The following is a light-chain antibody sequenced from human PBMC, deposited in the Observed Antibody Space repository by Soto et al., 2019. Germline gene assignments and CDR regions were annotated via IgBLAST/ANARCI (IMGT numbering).Light chain of an antibody. CDR1: ESVGSTY. V-gene: IGKV3-20*01. CDR2: AAS. Sequence: EIVLTQSPGTLSLSPGDRATLSCRASESVGSTYVAWYQQKPGQAPRLLIYAASTRATGISDRFSGSGSGTDFTLVISRLEPDDFAVYYCQHNGRPFGQGTRLEIK. CDR3: QHNGRP. J-gene: IGKJ5*01.